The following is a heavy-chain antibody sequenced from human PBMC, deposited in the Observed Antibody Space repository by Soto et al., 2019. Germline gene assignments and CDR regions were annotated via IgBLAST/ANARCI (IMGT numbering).Heavy chain of an antibody. D-gene: IGHD4-17*01. CDR3: ARSATTVMTTDYFDY. J-gene: IGHJ4*02. CDR1: GVTFSSYA. V-gene: IGHV1-69*13. CDR2: IIPIFGTA. Sequence: SVKVSCKASGVTFSSYAISWVRQAPGQGLEWMGGIIPIFGTANYAQKFQGRVTITADESTSTAYMELSSLRSEDTAVYYCARSATTVMTTDYFDYWGQGTLVTVSS.